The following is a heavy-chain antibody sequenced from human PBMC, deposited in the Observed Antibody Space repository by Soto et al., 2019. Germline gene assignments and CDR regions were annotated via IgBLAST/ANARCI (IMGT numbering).Heavy chain of an antibody. V-gene: IGHV4-30-2*01. Sequence: SETLSLTCAVSGGSISSGGYSWSWIRQPPGKGLEWIGYIYHSGSTYYNPSLKSRVTISVDRSKNQFSLKLSSVTAADTAVYFCARAMTTVTTIDYRAQRTLVTGSS. J-gene: IGHJ4*02. CDR1: GGSISSGGYS. D-gene: IGHD4-17*01. CDR2: IYHSGST. CDR3: ARAMTTVTTIDY.